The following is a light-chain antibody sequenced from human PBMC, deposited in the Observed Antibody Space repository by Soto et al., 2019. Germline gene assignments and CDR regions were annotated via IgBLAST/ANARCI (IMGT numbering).Light chain of an antibody. V-gene: IGKV3-20*01. CDR2: GAS. J-gene: IGKJ1*01. Sequence: EILLTRSPGTLSLSPGERATLSCRASQSVSSSYLAWYQQQPGRAPRLLIYGASSRATGIPDRFSGSGSGTDFTLTISRLEPEDFAVYYCQQYGSSPPWTFGQGTKVEI. CDR3: QQYGSSPPWT. CDR1: QSVSSSY.